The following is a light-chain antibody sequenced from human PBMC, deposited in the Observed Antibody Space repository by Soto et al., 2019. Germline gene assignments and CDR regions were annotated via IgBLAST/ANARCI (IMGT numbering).Light chain of an antibody. CDR2: DAS. CDR1: QVISNY. CDR3: QNYSAAPRT. J-gene: IGKJ1*01. V-gene: IGKV1-27*01. Sequence: DIQMTQSPSSLSASVGDRVTITCLATQVISNYSAWYQQKPGKVPKLLIYDASTLQSGVPSRFSGSGSGTDFTLTITGLQPEDVATYYGQNYSAAPRTFGQGTKVDLK.